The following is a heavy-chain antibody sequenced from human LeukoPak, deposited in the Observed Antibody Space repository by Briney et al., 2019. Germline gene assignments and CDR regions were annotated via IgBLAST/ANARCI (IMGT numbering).Heavy chain of an antibody. CDR3: ARDYYYDSSGYYGNWFDP. J-gene: IGHJ5*02. Sequence: GRSLRLSCAASGFTFSSYAMHWVRQAPGKGLEWVAVISYDGSNKYYADSVKCRFTISRDNSKNPLSLQTNSLRAEDTAVYSCARDYYYDSSGYYGNWFDPWGQGTLVTVSS. V-gene: IGHV3-30*04. D-gene: IGHD3-22*01. CDR2: ISYDGSNK. CDR1: GFTFSSYA.